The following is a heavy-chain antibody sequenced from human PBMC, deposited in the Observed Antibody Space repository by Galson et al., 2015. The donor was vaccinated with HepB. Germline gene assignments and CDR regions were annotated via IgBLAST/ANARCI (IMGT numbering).Heavy chain of an antibody. J-gene: IGHJ4*02. D-gene: IGHD4-11*01. Sequence: SLRLSCAASGFTFSSYGMHWVRQAPGKGLEWVAVISYDGSDKYYADSVKGRFTISRDNSKNTLYLQMNTLRPEDTAVYYCATWTTVPALDFWGQGTLVTVSS. CDR2: ISYDGSDK. CDR3: ATWTTVPALDF. CDR1: GFTFSSYG. V-gene: IGHV3-30*03.